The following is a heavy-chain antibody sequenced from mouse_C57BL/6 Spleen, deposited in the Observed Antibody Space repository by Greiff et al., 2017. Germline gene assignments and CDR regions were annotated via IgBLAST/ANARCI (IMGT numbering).Heavy chain of an antibody. CDR3: ASGSNLDY. CDR2: IDPSDSET. CDR1: GYTFTSYW. J-gene: IGHJ2*01. V-gene: IGHV1-52*01. D-gene: IGHD2-5*01. Sequence: QVHVKQPGAELVRPGSSVKLSCKASGYTFTSYWMHWVKQRPIQGLEWIGNIDPSDSETHYNQKFKDKATLTVDKSSSTAYMQLSSLTSEDSAVYYCASGSNLDYWGQGTTLTVSS.